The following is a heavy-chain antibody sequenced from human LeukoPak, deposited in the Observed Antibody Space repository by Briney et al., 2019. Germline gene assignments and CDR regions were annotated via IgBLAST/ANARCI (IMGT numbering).Heavy chain of an antibody. J-gene: IGHJ4*02. D-gene: IGHD3-22*01. CDR3: ARRSPFLSSGSYYEPFFDY. CDR1: GGSISSSSNY. CDR2: IYYSGST. V-gene: IGHV4-39*01. Sequence: SETLSLICTVSGGSISSSSNYWAWIRQPPGKGLEWIGSIYYSGSTYYNPSLNSRVTISVDTSKNQFSLKLSSVPAADALVYYRARRSPFLSSGSYYEPFFDYGRRGTRVTVSS.